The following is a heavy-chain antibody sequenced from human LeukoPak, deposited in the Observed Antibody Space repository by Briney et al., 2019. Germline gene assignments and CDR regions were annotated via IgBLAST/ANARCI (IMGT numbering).Heavy chain of an antibody. D-gene: IGHD4-11*01. CDR1: GGSISPHY. J-gene: IGHJ6*03. CDR3: ARGVPKTSYYYYYMDV. Sequence: PSETLSLTCTVSGGSISPHYWSWIRQPPGKGLEWIGYIFYSGSTNYNPSLKSRVTISVDTSKNQFSLKLSSVTAADTAVYYCARGVPKTSYYYYYMDVWGKGTTVTVSS. V-gene: IGHV4-59*11. CDR2: IFYSGST.